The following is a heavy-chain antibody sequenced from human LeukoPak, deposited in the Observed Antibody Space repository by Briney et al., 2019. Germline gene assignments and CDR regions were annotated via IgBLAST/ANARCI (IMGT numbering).Heavy chain of an antibody. Sequence: ASVKVSCKASGYTFTDFYMHWVRQAPGQGLEWMGWLNPNSGGTNYAQKFQGRVTMTRDTSISTAYMELSRLRSDDTAVYYCARGDYGDLNWFDPWGQGTLVTVSS. CDR3: ARGDYGDLNWFDP. D-gene: IGHD4-17*01. J-gene: IGHJ5*02. V-gene: IGHV1-2*02. CDR2: LNPNSGGT. CDR1: GYTFTDFY.